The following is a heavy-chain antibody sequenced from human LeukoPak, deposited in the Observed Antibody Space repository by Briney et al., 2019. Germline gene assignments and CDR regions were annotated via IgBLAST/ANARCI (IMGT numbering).Heavy chain of an antibody. D-gene: IGHD5-12*01. CDR1: GFTFSHYW. V-gene: IGHV3-7*01. Sequence: GGSLRLSCAASGFTFSHYWMSWVRQAPGKGLEWVAQINQDGSEEYYMDSVKARFTISRDNAKNSVFLQMNSLRAEDTAVYYCVRDGGVSGYDLLDYWGQGTLVTVSS. J-gene: IGHJ4*02. CDR2: INQDGSEE. CDR3: VRDGGVSGYDLLDY.